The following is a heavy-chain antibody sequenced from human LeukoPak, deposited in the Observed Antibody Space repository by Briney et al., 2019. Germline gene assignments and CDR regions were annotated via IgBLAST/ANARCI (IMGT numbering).Heavy chain of an antibody. D-gene: IGHD6-13*01. CDR3: ARGSLVYSSSRRSNNWFDP. CDR1: GDSVSSNSAA. V-gene: IGHV6-1*01. Sequence: SQTLSLTCAISGDSVSSNSAAWNWIRQSPSRGLEWLGRTYYRSKWYNDYAVSVKSRITINPDTSKNQFSLQLNSVTPEDTAVYYCARGSLVYSSSRRSNNWFDPWGQGTLVTVSS. J-gene: IGHJ5*02. CDR2: TYYRSKWYN.